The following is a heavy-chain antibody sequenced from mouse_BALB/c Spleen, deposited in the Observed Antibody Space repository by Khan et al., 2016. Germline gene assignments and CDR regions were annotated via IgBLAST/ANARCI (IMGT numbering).Heavy chain of an antibody. Sequence: VQLQQSGAELVKPGASVKLSCTASGFNIKDTYMHWVKQRPEQGLEWIGRIDPANGNTKYDPKFQGKATITADTSSNTAYLQLSSLTSEDTAGYYCASSRLRLYYYAMDYWGQGTSVTVSS. J-gene: IGHJ4*01. V-gene: IGHV14-3*02. CDR2: IDPANGNT. CDR3: ASSRLRLYYYAMDY. CDR1: GFNIKDTY. D-gene: IGHD1-2*01.